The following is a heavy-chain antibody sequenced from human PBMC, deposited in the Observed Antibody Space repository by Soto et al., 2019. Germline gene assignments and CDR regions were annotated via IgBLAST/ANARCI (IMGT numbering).Heavy chain of an antibody. CDR1: GYTFTSYA. V-gene: IGHV1-3*04. CDR3: ARDESD. Sequence: QVQLVQSGAEVKKPGASVKVSCKASGYTFTSYAMHWVRQAPGQSLEWMGWINTADGNTRYSEKFQGRVTVTRDTSASTAFMELSSLRSEDTAVDYCARDESDWGQGTLVTVSS. CDR2: INTADGNT. J-gene: IGHJ4*02.